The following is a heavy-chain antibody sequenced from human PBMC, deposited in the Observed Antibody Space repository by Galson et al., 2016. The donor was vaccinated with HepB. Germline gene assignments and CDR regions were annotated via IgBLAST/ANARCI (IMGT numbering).Heavy chain of an antibody. CDR3: ARVNPYYNILTGYYDALDI. V-gene: IGHV4-4*02. Sequence: SETLSLTCAVSGVSINTNNWFHWVRQPPGKELEWIGEINHRGSTKYNPSLNSRVTISVDTSKNQFSLRLSSVTAADTAEYYCARVNPYYNILTGYYDALDIWGQGTMVTVSS. D-gene: IGHD3-9*01. CDR1: GVSINTNNW. CDR2: INHRGST. J-gene: IGHJ3*02.